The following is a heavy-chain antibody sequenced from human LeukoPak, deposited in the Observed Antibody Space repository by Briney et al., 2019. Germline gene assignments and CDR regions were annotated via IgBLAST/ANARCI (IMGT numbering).Heavy chain of an antibody. Sequence: WASVKVSCKASGGTFSSHTISWVRQTPGQGLEWMGGITPIFGTAKYAQKFQGRVTMTRDTSTSTVYMELSSLRSEDTAVYYCARDPTYYDFWSGPRAGWFDPWGQGTLVTVSS. D-gene: IGHD3-3*01. CDR1: GGTFSSHT. CDR2: ITPIFGTA. J-gene: IGHJ5*02. CDR3: ARDPTYYDFWSGPRAGWFDP. V-gene: IGHV1-69*05.